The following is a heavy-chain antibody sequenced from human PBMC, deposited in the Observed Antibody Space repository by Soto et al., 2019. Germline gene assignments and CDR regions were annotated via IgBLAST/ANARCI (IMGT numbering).Heavy chain of an antibody. V-gene: IGHV1-2*02. Sequence: ASVKVSCKASGYTFTGYYMHWVRQAPGQGLEWMGWINPNSGGTNYAQKFQGRVTMTRDTSISTAYMELSRLRSDDTAVYYCARDSYDFWSGLYYYYGMDVWGQGTTVTVYS. CDR2: INPNSGGT. J-gene: IGHJ6*02. D-gene: IGHD3-3*01. CDR1: GYTFTGYY. CDR3: ARDSYDFWSGLYYYYGMDV.